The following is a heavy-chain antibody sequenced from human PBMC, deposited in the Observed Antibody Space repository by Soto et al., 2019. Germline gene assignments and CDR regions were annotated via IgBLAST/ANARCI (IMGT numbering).Heavy chain of an antibody. CDR1: GFSLTTSGMC. D-gene: IGHD6-13*01. Sequence: SGPTLVNPTQTLTLTCTFSGFSLTTSGMCVSWIRQPPGKALEWLARIELDGDKYYSTSLKTTLTISKDTSKSQVVLTMPNMDPVDTATYYCARTYGTYSSSQEIDYWGQGTLVTVSS. J-gene: IGHJ4*02. V-gene: IGHV2-70*11. CDR2: IELDGDK. CDR3: ARTYGTYSSSQEIDY.